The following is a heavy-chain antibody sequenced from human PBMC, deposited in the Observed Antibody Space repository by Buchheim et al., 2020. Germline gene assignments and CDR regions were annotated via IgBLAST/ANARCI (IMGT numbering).Heavy chain of an antibody. V-gene: IGHV4-34*01. Sequence: QVQLQQWGAGLLKPSETLSLTCAVYGGSFSGYYWSWIRQPPGKGLEWIGEINHSGSTNYNPSLKSRVTISVDTSQNQFSLQLSSVTAADTAVYYCARGPGQQLVLDYWGQGTL. CDR1: GGSFSGYY. CDR2: INHSGST. CDR3: ARGPGQQLVLDY. J-gene: IGHJ4*02. D-gene: IGHD6-13*01.